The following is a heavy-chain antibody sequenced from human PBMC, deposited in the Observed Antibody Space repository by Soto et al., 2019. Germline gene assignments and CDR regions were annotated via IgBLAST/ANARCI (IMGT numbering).Heavy chain of an antibody. D-gene: IGHD3-10*01. CDR3: AGGPNRGY. J-gene: IGHJ4*02. CDR2: IYSSGGT. CDR1: GYTDSNNY. Sequence: VQLVESGGDLIQPGGSLRLSCAASGYTDSNNYMSWVRQAPGKGLEWVSLIYSSGGTYYADSVKGRFTISRDNSRNTLYLQMNGLRVEDTAVYYCAGGPNRGYCGQGTLVTVSP. V-gene: IGHV3-66*01.